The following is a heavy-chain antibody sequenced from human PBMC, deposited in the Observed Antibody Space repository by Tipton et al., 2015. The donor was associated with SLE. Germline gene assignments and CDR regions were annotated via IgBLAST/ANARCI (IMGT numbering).Heavy chain of an antibody. V-gene: IGHV4-31*03. CDR2: IYYSGSL. D-gene: IGHD2-2*01. CDR3: ARAMGQHGFDI. J-gene: IGHJ3*02. CDR1: GDSIRTTGYY. Sequence: TRSLTCTASGDSIRTTGYYWSWIRQQPGKGLEWIGYIYYSGSLDYNPSPSSRLTISIDTSKNQFSLKLGSVTAADTAIYYCARAMGQHGFDIWGQGTMVTVSS.